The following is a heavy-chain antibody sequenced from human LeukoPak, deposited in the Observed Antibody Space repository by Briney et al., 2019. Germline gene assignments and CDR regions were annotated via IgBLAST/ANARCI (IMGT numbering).Heavy chain of an antibody. V-gene: IGHV1-2*02. CDR2: INPSSGDT. CDR3: ARDLAVATL. Sequence: ASVKVSCKSSGYTFTGYYLHWVRQAPGQGLEWMGWINPSSGDTNYAQKFQGRVTTTRDTSISTTYMELRRLTSDDTAVYYCARDLAVATLWGQGTLVTVSS. J-gene: IGHJ4*02. CDR1: GYTFTGYY. D-gene: IGHD6-19*01.